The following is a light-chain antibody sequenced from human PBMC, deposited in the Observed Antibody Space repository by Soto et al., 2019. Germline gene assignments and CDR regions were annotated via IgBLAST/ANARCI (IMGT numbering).Light chain of an antibody. Sequence: QSVLTQPASVSGSPGQSITISCTGTNSDVGTYNLVSWYQQHPGKAPKIMIYEVNKRPSGVSNRFSGSKSGNTASLTISGLQAEDEADYYCCSYADTSYVFGTGTKVTVL. J-gene: IGLJ1*01. V-gene: IGLV2-23*02. CDR3: CSYADTSYV. CDR2: EVN. CDR1: NSDVGTYNL.